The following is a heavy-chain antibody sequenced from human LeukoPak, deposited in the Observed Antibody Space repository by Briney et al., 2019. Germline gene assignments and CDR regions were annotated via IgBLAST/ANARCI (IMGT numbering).Heavy chain of an antibody. Sequence: SETLSLTCAVYGGSFSGYYWSWIRQPPGKGLEWIGEINHSGSTNYNPSLKSRVTISVDTSKNQFSLKLSSATAADTAVYYCARGLNRHGYSYGYSNESDYWGQGTLVTVSS. CDR3: ARGLNRHGYSYGYSNESDY. V-gene: IGHV4-34*01. D-gene: IGHD5-18*01. J-gene: IGHJ4*02. CDR1: GGSFSGYY. CDR2: INHSGST.